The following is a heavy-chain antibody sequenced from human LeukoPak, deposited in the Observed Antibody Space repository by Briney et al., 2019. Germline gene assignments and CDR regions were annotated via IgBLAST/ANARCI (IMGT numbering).Heavy chain of an antibody. CDR3: ARDHCSGGSCYSGIYYYYYGMDV. Sequence: GASVKVSCKASGGTFISYAISWVRQAPGQGLEWMGGIIPIFGTANYAQKFQGRVTITADESTSTAYMELSSLRSEDTAVYYCARDHCSGGSCYSGIYYYYYGMDVWGQGTTVTVSS. CDR2: IIPIFGTA. J-gene: IGHJ6*02. V-gene: IGHV1-69*13. CDR1: GGTFISYA. D-gene: IGHD2-15*01.